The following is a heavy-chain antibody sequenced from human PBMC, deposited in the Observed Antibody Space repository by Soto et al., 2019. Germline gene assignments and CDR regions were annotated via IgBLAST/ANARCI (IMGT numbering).Heavy chain of an antibody. CDR1: GGTFSSYA. J-gene: IGHJ5*02. CDR3: ASGGYYDSSGYYYKYNWFDP. D-gene: IGHD3-22*01. V-gene: IGHV1-69*13. Sequence: SVKVSCKASGGTFSSYAISWVRQAPGQGLEWMGGTIPILGTANYAQKFQGRVTITADESTSTAYMELSSLRSEDTAVYYCASGGYYDSSGYYYKYNWFDPWGQGTLVTVSS. CDR2: TIPILGTA.